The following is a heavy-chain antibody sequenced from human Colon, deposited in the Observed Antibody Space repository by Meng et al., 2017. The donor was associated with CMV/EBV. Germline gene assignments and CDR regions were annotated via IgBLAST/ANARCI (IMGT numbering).Heavy chain of an antibody. CDR2: IHHSGNT. CDR1: GGSINSGDYY. CDR3: ARENSTSTGGFDF. Sequence: SETLSLTCTVSGGSINSGDYYWAWICQSPGKGLEWIGYIHHSGNTFYNPSLKSRVTISVDMPNKHFSLNLRSVTAADTAVYYCARENSTSTGGFDFWGQGTLVTVSS. V-gene: IGHV4-30-4*08. D-gene: IGHD2-2*01. J-gene: IGHJ4*02.